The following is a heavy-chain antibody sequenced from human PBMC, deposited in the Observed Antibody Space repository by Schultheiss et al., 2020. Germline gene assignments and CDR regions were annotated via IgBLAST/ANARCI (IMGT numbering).Heavy chain of an antibody. D-gene: IGHD3-16*01. CDR3: ARGGGGVDSFDY. CDR1: GGSFSGYY. Sequence: SETLSLTCAVYGGSFSGYYWSWIRQPPGKGLEWIGEINHSGSTNYNPSLKSRVTISVDTSKNQFSLKLSSVTAADTAVYYCARGGGGVDSFDYWGQGTLVTVSS. V-gene: IGHV4-34*01. CDR2: INHSGST. J-gene: IGHJ4*02.